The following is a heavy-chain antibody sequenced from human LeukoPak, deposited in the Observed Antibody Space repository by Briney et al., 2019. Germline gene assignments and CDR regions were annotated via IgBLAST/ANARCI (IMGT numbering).Heavy chain of an antibody. CDR2: ISDIGSI. Sequence: ASETLSLTCTVSGGSISSYYWSWIRQPPGKGLEWIAYISDIGSINYNPSLKSRVTISVDTSKNQFSLKLSSVTAADTAVYYCARAGVVVTAIPYYYYGMDVWGQGTTVTVSS. V-gene: IGHV4-59*01. CDR3: ARAGVVVTAIPYYYYGMDV. D-gene: IGHD2-21*02. J-gene: IGHJ6*02. CDR1: GGSISSYY.